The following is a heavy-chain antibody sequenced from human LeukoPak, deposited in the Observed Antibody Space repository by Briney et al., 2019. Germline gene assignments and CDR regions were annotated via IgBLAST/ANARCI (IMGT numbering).Heavy chain of an antibody. CDR1: GGTFSSYA. CDR2: INPNSGGT. J-gene: IGHJ3*02. V-gene: IGHV1-2*02. Sequence: GASVKVSCKASGGTFSSYAISWVRQAPGQGLEWMGGINPNSGGTNYAQKFQGRVTMTRDTSISTAYMELSRLRSDDTAVYYCARDRRYGFGDPKPANAFDIWGQGTMVTVSS. CDR3: ARDRRYGFGDPKPANAFDI. D-gene: IGHD3-10*01.